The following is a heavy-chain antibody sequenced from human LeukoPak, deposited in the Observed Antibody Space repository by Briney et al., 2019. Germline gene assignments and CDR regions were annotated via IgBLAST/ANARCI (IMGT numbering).Heavy chain of an antibody. CDR2: IGTAGDT. Sequence: GGSLRLSCAASGFTFSSYDMHWVRQATGKGLEWVSAIGTAGDTYYPGSVKGRFTISRENAKNSLYLQMDSLRAGDTAVYYCARGRAAAGRSHDAFDIWGQGTMVTVSS. D-gene: IGHD6-13*01. V-gene: IGHV3-13*01. J-gene: IGHJ3*02. CDR3: ARGRAAAGRSHDAFDI. CDR1: GFTFSSYD.